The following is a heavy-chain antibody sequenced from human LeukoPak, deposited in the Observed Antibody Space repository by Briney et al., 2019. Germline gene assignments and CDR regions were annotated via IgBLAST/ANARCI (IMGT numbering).Heavy chain of an antibody. CDR3: ARATRWLGVDY. V-gene: IGHV4-34*01. D-gene: IGHD6-19*01. CDR1: GGSFSGYY. J-gene: IGHJ4*02. Sequence: SETLSLTCAVYGGSFSGYYWSWIRQPPGKGLEWTGEINHSGSTNYNPSLKSRVTISVDTSKNQFSLKLSSVTAADTAVYYCARATRWLGVDYWGQGTLVTVSS. CDR2: INHSGST.